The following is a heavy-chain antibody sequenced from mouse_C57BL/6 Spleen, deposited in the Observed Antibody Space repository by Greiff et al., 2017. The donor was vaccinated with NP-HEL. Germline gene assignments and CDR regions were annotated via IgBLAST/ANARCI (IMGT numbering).Heavy chain of an antibody. J-gene: IGHJ4*01. V-gene: IGHV14-2*01. CDR3: ARWGDYDQGAMDY. Sequence: EVQLQESGAELVKPGASVKLSCTASGFNIKDYYMHWVKQRTEQGLEWIGRIDPEDGETKYAPQFQGKATITADTSSNTAYLQLSSLTSEDTAVYYCARWGDYDQGAMDYWGQGTSVTVSS. CDR1: GFNIKDYY. D-gene: IGHD2-4*01. CDR2: IDPEDGET.